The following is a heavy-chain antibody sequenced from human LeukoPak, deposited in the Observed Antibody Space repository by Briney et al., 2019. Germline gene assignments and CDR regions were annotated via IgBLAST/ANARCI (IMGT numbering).Heavy chain of an antibody. J-gene: IGHJ3*02. V-gene: IGHV4-59*01. CDR3: ARGIGLGAIDAFDI. Sequence: SETLSLTCTVSGGSISSYYWSWIRQPPGKGLEWIGYIYHSGTTNYNPSLKSRLTISVDTSKNQFSLKLSSVTAAGTAVYYCARGIGLGAIDAFDIWGQGTMVTVSS. D-gene: IGHD1-26*01. CDR2: IYHSGTT. CDR1: GGSISSYY.